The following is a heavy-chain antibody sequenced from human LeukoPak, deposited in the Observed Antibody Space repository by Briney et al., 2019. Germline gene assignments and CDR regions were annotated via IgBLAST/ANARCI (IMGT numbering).Heavy chain of an antibody. J-gene: IGHJ4*02. CDR2: IGSSYSTI. V-gene: IGHV3-48*02. D-gene: IGHD1-26*01. CDR3: ARDSRGRYSLFDY. Sequence: PGGSLRLSCAASGFTFSTYNMNWVRQAPGKGLEWVSYIGSSYSTIYYADSVKGRFTISRDNAKNSLYLQMNSLRDEDTAVYYCARDSRGRYSLFDYWGQGTLVTVSS. CDR1: GFTFSTYN.